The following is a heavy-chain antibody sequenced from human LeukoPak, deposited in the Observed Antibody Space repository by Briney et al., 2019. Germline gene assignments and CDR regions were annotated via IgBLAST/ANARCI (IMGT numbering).Heavy chain of an antibody. J-gene: IGHJ4*02. CDR2: INWNGGST. V-gene: IGHV3-20*01. D-gene: IGHD1-26*01. CDR3: ARAWGPSGSSHFDY. Sequence: GGSLRLSRAASGFTFDDYGMSWVRQAPGKGLEWVSGINWNGGSTGYADSVKGRFTISRDNAKNSLYLQMNSLRAEDTALYHCARAWGPSGSSHFDYWGQGTLVTVSS. CDR1: GFTFDDYG.